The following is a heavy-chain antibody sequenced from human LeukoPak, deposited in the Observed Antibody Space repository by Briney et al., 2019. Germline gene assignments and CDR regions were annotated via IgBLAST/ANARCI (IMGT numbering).Heavy chain of an antibody. CDR3: ARVVRYYGSGTGYYYMDV. Sequence: KPGGSLRLSCAASGFTFSSYSMNWVRQAPGKGLEWVSSISSSSSYIYYADSVKGRFTISRDNAKNSLYLQMNSLRAEDTAVYYCARVVRYYGSGTGYYYMDVWGKGTTVTVSS. CDR2: ISSSSSYI. J-gene: IGHJ6*03. V-gene: IGHV3-21*01. D-gene: IGHD3-10*01. CDR1: GFTFSSYS.